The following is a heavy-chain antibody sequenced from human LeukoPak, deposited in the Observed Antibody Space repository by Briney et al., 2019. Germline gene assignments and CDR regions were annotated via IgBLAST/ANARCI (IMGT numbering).Heavy chain of an antibody. CDR3: ARDWYYGSGRDLGY. Sequence: VASVKVSCKASGYTFTGYYMHWVRQAPGQGPEWMGWINPNSGGTNYAQKFQDRVTMTRDTSISTAYMELSRLGSDDTAVYYCARDWYYGSGRDLGYWGQGTLVTVSS. V-gene: IGHV1-2*02. CDR2: INPNSGGT. CDR1: GYTFTGYY. D-gene: IGHD3-10*01. J-gene: IGHJ4*02.